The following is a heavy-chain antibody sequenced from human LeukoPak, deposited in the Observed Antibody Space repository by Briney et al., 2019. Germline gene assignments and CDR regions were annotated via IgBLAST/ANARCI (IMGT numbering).Heavy chain of an antibody. CDR2: IIPIFGTA. V-gene: IGHV1-69*05. J-gene: IGHJ3*02. Sequence: GASVKVSCKASGYTFTSYDINWVRQAPGQGLEWMGGIIPIFGTANYAQKFQGRVTITTDESTSTAYMELSSLRSEDTAVYYCASWDVNAFDIWGQGTMVTVSS. CDR1: GYTFTSYD. D-gene: IGHD1-26*01. CDR3: ASWDVNAFDI.